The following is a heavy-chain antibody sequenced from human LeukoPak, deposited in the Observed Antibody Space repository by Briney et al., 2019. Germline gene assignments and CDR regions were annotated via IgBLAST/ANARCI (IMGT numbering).Heavy chain of an antibody. CDR3: ARGQYHYGGNSQGDP. Sequence: GGSLRLSCAASGFTFSSYSMNWVRQAPGKGLEWVSSISSSSSYIYYADSVKGRFTISRDNAKNSLYLQTNSLRAEDTAVYYCARGQYHYGGNSQGDPWGQGTLVTVSS. CDR1: GFTFSSYS. D-gene: IGHD4-23*01. J-gene: IGHJ5*02. V-gene: IGHV3-21*01. CDR2: ISSSSSYI.